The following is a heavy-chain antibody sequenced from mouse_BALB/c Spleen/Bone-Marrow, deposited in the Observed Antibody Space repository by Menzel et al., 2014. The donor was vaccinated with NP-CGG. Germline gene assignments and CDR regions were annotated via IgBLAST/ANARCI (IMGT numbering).Heavy chain of an antibody. V-gene: IGHV1S81*02. CDR1: GHSFISYY. J-gene: IGHJ3*01. Sequence: VHLVASGALLVKPGSSVKLSCKSSGHSFISYYMYWVTQRPGQGIEWIPGINPSNGGTKFNDTFKSKTTLSIDKSSSTAYMQLSRLTSEDSAVYYCTREGTFFAYWGQGTLVTVS. D-gene: IGHD3-3*01. CDR3: TREGTFFAY. CDR2: INPSNGGT.